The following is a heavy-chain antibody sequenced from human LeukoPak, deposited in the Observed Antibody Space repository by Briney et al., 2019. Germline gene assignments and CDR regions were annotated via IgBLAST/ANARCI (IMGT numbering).Heavy chain of an antibody. CDR2: IYYSGST. CDR3: ARLGYVDYDFWSGPPVDY. Sequence: SQTLSLTCTVSGGSISSGGYYWGWIRQPPGKGLEWIGSIYYSGSTYYNPSLKSRVTISVDTSKNQFSLKLSSVTAADTAVYYCARLGYVDYDFWSGPPVDYWGQGTLVTVSS. V-gene: IGHV4-39*01. J-gene: IGHJ4*02. CDR1: GGSISSGGYY. D-gene: IGHD3-3*01.